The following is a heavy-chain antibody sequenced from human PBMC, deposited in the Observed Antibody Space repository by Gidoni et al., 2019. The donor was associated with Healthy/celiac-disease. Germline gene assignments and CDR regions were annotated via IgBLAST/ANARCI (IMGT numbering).Heavy chain of an antibody. CDR2: IYYSGRT. CDR3: ARKITMIVGRLLHNWFDP. D-gene: IGHD3-22*01. J-gene: IGHJ5*02. CDR1: GGSLSSSSYY. V-gene: IGHV4-39*01. Sequence: QLQLQESGPGLVKPSETLSLTCTVSGGSLSSSSYYWGWIRQPPGKGLEWIGSIYYSGRTYYNPSLKSRVTISVDTSKNQFSLKLSSVTAADTAVYYCARKITMIVGRLLHNWFDPWGQGTLVTVSS.